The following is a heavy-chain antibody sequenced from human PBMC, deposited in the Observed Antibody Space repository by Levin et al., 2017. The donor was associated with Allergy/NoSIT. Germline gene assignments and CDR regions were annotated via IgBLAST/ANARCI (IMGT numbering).Heavy chain of an antibody. V-gene: IGHV3-21*01. CDR2: ISSSSSYI. CDR3: ARAPLTAVAGNYYYYGVDV. CDR1: GFTFSSYS. Sequence: PGGSLRLSCAASGFTFSSYSMNWVRQAPGKGLEWVSSISSSSSYIYYADSVKGRFTISRDNAKNSLYLQMNSLRAEDTAVYYCARAPLTAVAGNYYYYGVDVWGQGTTVTVSS. J-gene: IGHJ6*02. D-gene: IGHD6-19*01.